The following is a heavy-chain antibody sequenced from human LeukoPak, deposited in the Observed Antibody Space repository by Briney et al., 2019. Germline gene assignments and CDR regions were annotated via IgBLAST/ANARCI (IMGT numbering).Heavy chain of an antibody. V-gene: IGHV3-23*01. D-gene: IGHD2-8*01. CDR1: GFTLSAYA. CDR2: ISGSGGST. J-gene: IGHJ4*02. Sequence: GGSLRLSCAPSGFTLSAYAMSWVRQAPGEGLGWVSAISGSGGSTYYADSVKGRFTISRDNSKNTLYLQMNSLRAEDTAVYYCAKDRAITNYYFDYWGQGTLVTVSS. CDR3: AKDRAITNYYFDY.